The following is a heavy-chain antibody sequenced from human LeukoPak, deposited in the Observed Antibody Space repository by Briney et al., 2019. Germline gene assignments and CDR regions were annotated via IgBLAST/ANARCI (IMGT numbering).Heavy chain of an antibody. CDR3: ARFLWFGELSHWFDP. J-gene: IGHJ5*02. CDR1: GASLSSGSYY. Sequence: SETLSLTCTVSGASLSSGSYYWSWIRQPPGKGLEWIGEINHSGSTNYNPSLKSRVTISVDTSKNQFSLKLSSVTAADTAVYYCARFLWFGELSHWFDPWGQGTLVTVSS. CDR2: INHSGST. V-gene: IGHV4-39*07. D-gene: IGHD3-10*01.